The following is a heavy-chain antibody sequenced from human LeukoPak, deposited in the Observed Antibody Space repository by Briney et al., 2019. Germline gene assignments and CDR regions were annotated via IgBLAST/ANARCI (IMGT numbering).Heavy chain of an antibody. CDR3: ASVGNPQRGDY. V-gene: IGHV4-39*01. D-gene: IGHD1-14*01. CDR1: GGSISSSSYY. CDR2: IYYSGST. J-gene: IGHJ4*02. Sequence: SETLSLTCTVSGGSISSSSYYWGWIRQPPGKGLEWIGSIYYSGSTYYNPSLKSRVTISVDTSKNQFSLKLSSVTAADTAVYYCASVGNPQRGDYWGQGTLVTVSS.